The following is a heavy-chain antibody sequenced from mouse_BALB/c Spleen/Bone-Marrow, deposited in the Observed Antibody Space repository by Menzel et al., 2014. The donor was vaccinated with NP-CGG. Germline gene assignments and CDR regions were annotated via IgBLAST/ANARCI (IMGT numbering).Heavy chain of an antibody. CDR1: GYTFTSYY. CDR3: ARKSQRAYDSMNY. CDR2: IYPGDFNT. V-gene: IGHV1S56*01. J-gene: IGHJ4*01. Sequence: VQLQQSGPELVKPGASVRISCKASGYTFTSYYVHWVGQRPGQGLEWIGWIYPGDFNTKYNEKFKGKATLTADKSSSTASMQVSSLTSEDSAVYFCARKSQRAYDSMNYWGQGTSVTVSS. D-gene: IGHD2-4*01.